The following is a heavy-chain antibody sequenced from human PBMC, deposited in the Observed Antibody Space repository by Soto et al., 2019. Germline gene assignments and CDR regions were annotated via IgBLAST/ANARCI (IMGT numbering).Heavy chain of an antibody. CDR1: GFNFDDYA. J-gene: IGHJ6*02. CDR3: ARDKKVAYYYYYGMYV. V-gene: IGHV3-7*03. Sequence: GGSLRLSCAASGFNFDDYAMHWVRQAPGKGLEWVANIKQDGSEKYYVDSVKGRFTISRDNAKNSLYLQMNSLRAEDTAVYYCARDKKVAYYYYYGMYVWGQGTTVPIS. CDR2: IKQDGSEK. D-gene: IGHD2-15*01.